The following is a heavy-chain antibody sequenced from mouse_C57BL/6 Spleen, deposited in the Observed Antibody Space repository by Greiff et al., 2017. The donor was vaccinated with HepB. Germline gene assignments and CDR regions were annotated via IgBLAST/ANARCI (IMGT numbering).Heavy chain of an antibody. V-gene: IGHV1-55*01. J-gene: IGHJ2*01. Sequence: VQLQQPGAELVKPGASVKMSCKASGYTFTSYWITWVKQRPGQGLEWIGDIYPGSGSTNYNEKFKSKATLTVDTSSSTAYMQLSSLTSEDSAVYYCARSTGGGVYFDYWGQGTTLTVSS. CDR1: GYTFTSYW. CDR3: ARSTGGGVYFDY. CDR2: IYPGSGST. D-gene: IGHD4-1*02.